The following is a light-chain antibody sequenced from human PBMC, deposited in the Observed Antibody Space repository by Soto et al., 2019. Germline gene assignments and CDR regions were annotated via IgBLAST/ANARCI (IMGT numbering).Light chain of an antibody. CDR1: SSDVGKYDY. CDR2: EVS. Sequence: QSALTQPPSASGSPGQSVTISCTGTSSDVGKYDYVSWFQHHPGKAPKLIIYEVSKRPSGVPDRFSGSKSGSTASLTVSGLQTEDEADYYCNSYAGSYTFDVFGTGTKVTVL. V-gene: IGLV2-8*01. CDR3: NSYAGSYTFDV. J-gene: IGLJ1*01.